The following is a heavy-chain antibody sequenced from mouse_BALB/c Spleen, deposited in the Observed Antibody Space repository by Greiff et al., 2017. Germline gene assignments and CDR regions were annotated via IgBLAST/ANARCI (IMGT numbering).Heavy chain of an antibody. CDR1: GFTFSSYG. CDR3: ARQPGGGAMDY. J-gene: IGHJ4*01. Sequence: EVKLMESGGDLVKPGGSLKLSCAASGFTFSSYGMSWVRQTPDKRLEWVATISSGGSYTYYPDSVKGRFTISRDNAKNTLYLEMSSLKSEDTAMYFCARQPGGGAMDYWGQGTSVTVSS. CDR2: ISSGGSYT. V-gene: IGHV5-6*01.